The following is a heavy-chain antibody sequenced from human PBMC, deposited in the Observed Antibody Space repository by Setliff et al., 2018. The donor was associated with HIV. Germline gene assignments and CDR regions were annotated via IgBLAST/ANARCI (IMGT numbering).Heavy chain of an antibody. CDR2: ISAYNGDT. Sequence: GASVKVSCKASGYTFTSYGINWVRQAPGQGLEWMGWISAYNGDTHYAQKLQGRVTMTTDTSTTTAYMELRGLRSDDTAMYFCAGKGQQLPIDYWGQGTLVTVSS. CDR3: AGKGQQLPIDY. D-gene: IGHD6-13*01. CDR1: GYTFTSYG. J-gene: IGHJ4*02. V-gene: IGHV1-18*01.